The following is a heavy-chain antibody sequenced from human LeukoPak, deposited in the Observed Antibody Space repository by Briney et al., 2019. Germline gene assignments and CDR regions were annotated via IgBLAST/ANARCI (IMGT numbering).Heavy chain of an antibody. D-gene: IGHD2-2*01. CDR3: ARGMPVNQI. Sequence: SETLSLTCTVSGYSISSAYYWGWIRQPPGKGLEWIGSIYHSGTTYYNPSLKSRVTISIDTSKNQFSLKLTSVTAADTAVYYCARGMPVNQIWGQGTLVTVSS. J-gene: IGHJ4*02. V-gene: IGHV4-38-2*02. CDR2: IYHSGTT. CDR1: GYSISSAYY.